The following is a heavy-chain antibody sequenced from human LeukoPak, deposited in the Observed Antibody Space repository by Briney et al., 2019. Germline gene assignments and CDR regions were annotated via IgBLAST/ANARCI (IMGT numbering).Heavy chain of an antibody. J-gene: IGHJ4*02. CDR3: ATETNGRHYDY. CDR1: GLTFSTSG. D-gene: IGHD1-14*01. V-gene: IGHV3-21*06. Sequence: GGSLRRSCTASGLTFSTSGFNWVRQAPGRGLEWVASIGPTGSDRYHADSIKGRFTISRDNANNFLYLQMNSLRAEDTAVYYCATETNGRHYDYWGQGTLLTVSS. CDR2: IGPTGSDR.